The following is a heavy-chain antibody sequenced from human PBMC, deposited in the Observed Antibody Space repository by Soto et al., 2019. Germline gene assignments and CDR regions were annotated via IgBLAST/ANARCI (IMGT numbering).Heavy chain of an antibody. Sequence: GGSLRLSCVASGFTFENYAMSWVRQAPGKGLEWVSAISGSGGTTYYSDSVKGRFTISRDNSKNTVYLQMDDLRVEDAAEYFCAKDSWAIFGVPAGEYYAMDVWGQGTTVTVSS. CDR3: AKDSWAIFGVPAGEYYAMDV. CDR2: ISGSGGTT. D-gene: IGHD3-3*01. J-gene: IGHJ6*02. CDR1: GFTFENYA. V-gene: IGHV3-23*01.